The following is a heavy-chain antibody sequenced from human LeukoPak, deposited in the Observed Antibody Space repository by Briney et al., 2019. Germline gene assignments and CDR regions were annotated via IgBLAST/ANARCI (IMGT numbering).Heavy chain of an antibody. CDR1: GFTFSSYW. CDR3: YGANAEH. Sequence: GGSLRLSCAASGFTFSSYWMHWVRQAPGKGLVWVSGTKTDGSSTMYADSVKGRFTIARDNAKNTLYLQMNSLRAEDTAVYYCYGANAEHWGQGTLVTVSS. V-gene: IGHV3-74*03. CDR2: TKTDGSST. J-gene: IGHJ1*01. D-gene: IGHD4-23*01.